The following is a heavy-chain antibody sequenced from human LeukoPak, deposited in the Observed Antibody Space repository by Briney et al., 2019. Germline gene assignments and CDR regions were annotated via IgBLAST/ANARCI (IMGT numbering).Heavy chain of an antibody. V-gene: IGHV4-38-2*02. CDR1: GYSISSGYY. CDR2: FYHCGST. CDR3: ARDHGSGSYLDY. D-gene: IGHD3-10*01. J-gene: IGHJ4*02. Sequence: PSETLSLTCAVSGYSISSGYYWGWIRQPPGKGLEWIGSFYHCGSTYYNPSLKRRVTISVDTSKNHFSLRLSSVTAADTAVYYCARDHGSGSYLDYWGQGTLVTVSS.